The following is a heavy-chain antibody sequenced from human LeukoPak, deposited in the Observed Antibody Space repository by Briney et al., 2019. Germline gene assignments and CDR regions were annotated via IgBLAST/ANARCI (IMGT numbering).Heavy chain of an antibody. CDR3: AKTVLVVVTPADYFQH. D-gene: IGHD2-21*02. V-gene: IGHV3-23*01. J-gene: IGHJ1*01. Sequence: PGGSLRLSCAASGFTFSSYAMSWVRQAPGKGLEWVSAISGSGGSTYYADSVRGRFTISRDNSKNTLYLQMNSLRAEDTAVYYCAKTVLVVVTPADYFQHWGQGTLVTVSS. CDR2: ISGSGGST. CDR1: GFTFSSYA.